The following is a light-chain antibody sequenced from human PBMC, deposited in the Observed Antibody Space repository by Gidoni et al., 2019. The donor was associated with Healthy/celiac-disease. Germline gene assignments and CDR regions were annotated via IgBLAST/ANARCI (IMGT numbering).Light chain of an antibody. CDR3: QQRSNWPLT. Sequence: EIVLTQSPATLSLSPGERATLSCRASQSVSSYLAWYQQKPGQAPRLLIYDASNRATGIPARFSGSGPGTDFTLTISSLEPEDFAVYYCQQRSNWPLTFXQXTRLEIK. J-gene: IGKJ5*01. CDR1: QSVSSY. CDR2: DAS. V-gene: IGKV3-11*01.